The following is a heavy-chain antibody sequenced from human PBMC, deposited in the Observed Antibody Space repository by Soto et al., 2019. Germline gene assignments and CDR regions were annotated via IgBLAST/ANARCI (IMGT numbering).Heavy chain of an antibody. Sequence: SETLSLTCAVYGGSFSGYYWSWIRQPPGKGLEWIGEINHSGSTNYNPSLKSRVTISVDTSKNQFSLKLSSVTAADTAVYYCARDDRDSSSPTFDYWGQGVLVTVSA. CDR2: INHSGST. CDR1: GGSFSGYY. CDR3: ARDDRDSSSPTFDY. D-gene: IGHD6-6*01. V-gene: IGHV4-34*01. J-gene: IGHJ4*02.